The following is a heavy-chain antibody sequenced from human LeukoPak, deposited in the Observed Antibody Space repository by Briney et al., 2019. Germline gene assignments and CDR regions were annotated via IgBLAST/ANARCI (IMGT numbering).Heavy chain of an antibody. CDR2: INPSGGST. D-gene: IGHD3-10*01. Sequence: ASVKVSCKASGYTFTSYYMHWVRQAPGQGLEWIGIINPSGGSTSYAQKFQGRVTMTRDTSTSTVYMELSSLRSEDTAVYYCARGGMVRSRGTQIDYWGQGTLVTVSS. J-gene: IGHJ4*02. CDR1: GYTFTSYY. CDR3: ARGGMVRSRGTQIDY. V-gene: IGHV1-46*01.